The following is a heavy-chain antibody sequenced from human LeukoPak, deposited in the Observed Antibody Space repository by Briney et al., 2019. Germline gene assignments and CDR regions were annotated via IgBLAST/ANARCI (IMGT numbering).Heavy chain of an antibody. V-gene: IGHV3-11*04. CDR1: GFTVSSNY. CDR3: ARDTISFQIEKATIPLAY. CDR2: ISSSGSTI. J-gene: IGHJ4*02. D-gene: IGHD5-24*01. Sequence: GGSLRLSCAASGFTVSSNYMSWVRQAPGKGLEWVSYISSSGSTIYYADSVKGRFTISRDNAKNSLYLQMNSLRAEDTAVYYCARDTISFQIEKATIPLAYWGQGTLVTVSS.